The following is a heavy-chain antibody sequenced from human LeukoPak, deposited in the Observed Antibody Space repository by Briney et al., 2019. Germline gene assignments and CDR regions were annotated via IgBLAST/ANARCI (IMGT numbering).Heavy chain of an antibody. CDR3: ATYLITMVRGVISPPFDY. D-gene: IGHD3-10*01. Sequence: ASVKVSCKVSGYTLTELSMHWVRQAPGKGLEWMGGFDPEDGETIYAQKFQGRVTMTEDTSTDTAYMELSSLRFEDTAVYYCATYLITMVRGVISPPFDYWGQGTLVTVSS. J-gene: IGHJ4*02. V-gene: IGHV1-24*01. CDR2: FDPEDGET. CDR1: GYTLTELS.